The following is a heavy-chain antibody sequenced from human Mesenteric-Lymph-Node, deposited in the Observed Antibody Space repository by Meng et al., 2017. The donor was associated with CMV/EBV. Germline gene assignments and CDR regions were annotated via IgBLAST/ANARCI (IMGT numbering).Heavy chain of an antibody. V-gene: IGHV3-74*01. CDR2: INIDGSST. Sequence: GESLKISCTASGFTFSSHWMHWVRQAPGKGLVWVSRINIDGSSTDYADSVKGRFTISRGNAWNTLYLQMNTLRVEDTAVYYCARFDIWGQGTLVTVSS. CDR3: ARFDI. J-gene: IGHJ4*02. CDR1: GFTFSSHW.